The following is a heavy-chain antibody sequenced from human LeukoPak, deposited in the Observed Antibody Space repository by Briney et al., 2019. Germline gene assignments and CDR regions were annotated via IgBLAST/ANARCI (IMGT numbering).Heavy chain of an antibody. CDR1: GFPFSAYW. CDR2: IDLHGSDT. D-gene: IGHD3-16*01. CDR3: ARANYVLDY. J-gene: IGHJ4*02. Sequence: GGSLRLSCAASGFPFSAYWMSWARQAPGKGLEWVANIDLHGSDTYYADSVEGRFTISKDNPKNSLYLQMNNLRADDTAIYYCARANYVLDYWGQGALVTVSS. V-gene: IGHV3-7*04.